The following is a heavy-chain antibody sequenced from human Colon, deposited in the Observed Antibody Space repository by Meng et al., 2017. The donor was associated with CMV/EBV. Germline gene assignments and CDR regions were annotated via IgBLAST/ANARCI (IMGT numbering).Heavy chain of an antibody. V-gene: IGHV3-21*06. CDR2: ISTDGKYI. CDR1: GFTFKSYS. CDR3: ARGGTTMARYGLDF. D-gene: IGHD3-10*01. J-gene: IGHJ6*02. Sequence: SCAASGFTFKSYSMNWVRQAPGKGLEWVACISTDGKYIYHADSMKGRFHISRDDAKNSLFLDMNSLRAEDSAVYYCARGGTTMARYGLDFWGQGTTVTVSS.